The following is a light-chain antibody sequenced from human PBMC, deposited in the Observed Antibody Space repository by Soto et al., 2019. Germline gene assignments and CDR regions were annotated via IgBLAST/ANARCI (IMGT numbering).Light chain of an antibody. CDR1: HSVNSRY. J-gene: IGKJ1*01. CDR3: QQYGTSSWT. Sequence: EVVLTQSPGTLSLSPGERATLSCRASHSVNSRYLAWYQQKPGQAPRLLMHGASSRATGIPDRFSGSGSGTDFTLPISRLESEDFAVSYCQQYGTSSWTFGQGTKVEI. CDR2: GAS. V-gene: IGKV3-20*01.